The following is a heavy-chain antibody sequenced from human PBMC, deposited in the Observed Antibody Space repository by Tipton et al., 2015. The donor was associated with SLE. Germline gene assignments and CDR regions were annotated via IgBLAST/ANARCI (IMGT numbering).Heavy chain of an antibody. CDR3: ARLLSSWYYFDY. Sequence: TLSLTCTVSGGSISSSSYYWGWIRQPPGKGLEWIGSIYYSGSTYYNPSLKSRVTISVDTSKNQFSLKLSSVTAADTAVYYCARLLSSWYYFDYWGQGTLVTVSS. CDR1: GGSISSSSYY. V-gene: IGHV4-39*01. D-gene: IGHD6-13*01. CDR2: IYYSGST. J-gene: IGHJ4*02.